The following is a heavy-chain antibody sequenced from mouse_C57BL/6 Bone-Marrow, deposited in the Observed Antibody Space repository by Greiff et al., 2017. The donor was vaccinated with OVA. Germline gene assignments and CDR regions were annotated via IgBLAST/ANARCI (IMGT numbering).Heavy chain of an antibody. J-gene: IGHJ1*01. CDR1: GYTFTSYW. Sequence: QVQLQQPGAELVKPGASVKMSCKASGYTFTSYWITWVKQRPGQGLEWIGDIYPGSGSTNYNEKLKSKATLTVDTSSSTAYMQLSSLTSEDSAVYYCAREDGYYGYWYFDFWGSGTTVTVSS. D-gene: IGHD2-3*01. CDR3: AREDGYYGYWYFDF. CDR2: IYPGSGST. V-gene: IGHV1-55*01.